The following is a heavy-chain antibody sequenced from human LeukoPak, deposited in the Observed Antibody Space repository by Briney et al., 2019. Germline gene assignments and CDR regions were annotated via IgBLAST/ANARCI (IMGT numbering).Heavy chain of an antibody. J-gene: IGHJ4*02. Sequence: AGGSLRLSCAASGFTFSDYEMNWVRQAPGKGLEWLSYISTGGRTIKCADSVKGRFTISRDNARGSLFLQMTNLRVEDTAVYFCARGATVTYYFDHWGQGALVAVSS. V-gene: IGHV3-48*03. CDR1: GFTFSDYE. D-gene: IGHD4-17*01. CDR3: ARGATVTYYFDH. CDR2: ISTGGRTI.